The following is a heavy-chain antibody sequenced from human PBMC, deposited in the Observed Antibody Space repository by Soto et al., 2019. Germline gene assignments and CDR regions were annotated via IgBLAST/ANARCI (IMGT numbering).Heavy chain of an antibody. CDR2: TYFRSKWYN. CDR3: AKGDNLGPKTGYAFDP. D-gene: IGHD5-12*01. Sequence: SQTLSLTCAISGDSVSSNTASWNWIRQSPSRGLEWLGRTYFRSKWYNDYAVSVKSRIIINPDTSNTQFSLQLNSVTPEDKAVYFCAKGDNLGPKTGYAFDPWGQGIMVTVSS. J-gene: IGHJ5*02. V-gene: IGHV6-1*01. CDR1: GDSVSSNTAS.